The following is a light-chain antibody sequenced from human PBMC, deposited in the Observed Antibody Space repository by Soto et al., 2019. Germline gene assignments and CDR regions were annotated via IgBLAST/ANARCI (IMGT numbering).Light chain of an antibody. Sequence: ELVLTQSPGTLSLSPGERATLSCRASDSISSSYLAWYQQKPGQAPRLLIYAASSRATGTPNRFSGSGSGTDFTLTISRLEPEDFAVYYCKQYGSSPMCSFGQGTKWEIK. CDR1: DSISSSY. CDR2: AAS. CDR3: KQYGSSPMCS. V-gene: IGKV3-20*01. J-gene: IGKJ2*02.